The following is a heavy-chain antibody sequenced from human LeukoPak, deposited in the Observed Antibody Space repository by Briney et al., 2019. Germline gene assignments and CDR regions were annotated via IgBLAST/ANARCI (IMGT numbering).Heavy chain of an antibody. J-gene: IGHJ4*02. V-gene: IGHV4-39*07. Sequence: PSETLSLTCSVSGGSIRSSDDYWGFVRQTPGKGLEWIGEINHSGSTNCNPSLKSRVTISVDTSKNQFSLKLSSVTAADTAVYYCARSSIAVAGTPFDYWGQGTLVTVSS. CDR2: INHSGST. D-gene: IGHD6-19*01. CDR1: GGSIRSSDDY. CDR3: ARSSIAVAGTPFDY.